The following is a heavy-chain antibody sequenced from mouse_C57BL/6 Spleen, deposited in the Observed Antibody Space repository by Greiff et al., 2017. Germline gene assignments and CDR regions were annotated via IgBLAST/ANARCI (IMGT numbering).Heavy chain of an antibody. CDR2: IDPETGGT. CDR3: TRGLDY. Sequence: VQLQQSGAELVRPGASVTLSCKASGYTFTDYEMHWVKQTPVHGLAWIGSIDPETGGTAYTQKFKGRAILTADKSSSTAYMELRILTSEDSAVYYCTRGLDYWGQGTTLTVSS. CDR1: GYTFTDYE. V-gene: IGHV1-15*01. J-gene: IGHJ2*01.